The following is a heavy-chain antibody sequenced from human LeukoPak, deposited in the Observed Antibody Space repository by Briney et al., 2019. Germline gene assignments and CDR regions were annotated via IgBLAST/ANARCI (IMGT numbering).Heavy chain of an antibody. J-gene: IGHJ5*02. V-gene: IGHV4-61*01. Sequence: SETLSLTCTVSGGSISSSSYYWSWIRQPPGKGLEWIGYIYYSGSTNYNPSLKSRVTISVDTSKNQFSLKLSSVTAADTAVYYCASSFVGSSATKPRPFDPWGQGTLVTVSS. CDR2: IYYSGST. CDR1: GGSISSSSYY. D-gene: IGHD2-2*01. CDR3: ASSFVGSSATKPRPFDP.